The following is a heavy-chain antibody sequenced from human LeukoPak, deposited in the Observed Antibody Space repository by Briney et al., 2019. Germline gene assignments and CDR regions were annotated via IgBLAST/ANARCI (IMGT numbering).Heavy chain of an antibody. CDR2: ISYDGSNK. J-gene: IGHJ4*02. CDR1: GFTFSSYA. V-gene: IGHV3-30*04. D-gene: IGHD5-18*01. CDR3: ARDGRIQLWLEPDFDY. Sequence: GRSLRLSCAASGFTFSSYAMHWVRQAPGKGLEWVAVISYDGSNKYYADSVKGRFTISRDNSKNTLYLQMNSPRAEDTAVYYCARDGRIQLWLEPDFDYWGQGTLVTVSS.